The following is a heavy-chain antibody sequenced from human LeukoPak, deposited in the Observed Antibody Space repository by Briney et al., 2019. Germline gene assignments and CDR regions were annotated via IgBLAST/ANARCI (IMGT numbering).Heavy chain of an antibody. CDR3: ARAFTGLSVYYFDY. CDR1: GFTFSSFS. Sequence: GGSLRLSCAASGFTFSSFSMNWVRQAPGKGLEWVSYISSSSSTIYYAASVKGRFTISRDNAKNSLYLQMDSLRDDDTAVYYCARAFTGLSVYYFDYWGQGTLVTVSS. V-gene: IGHV3-48*02. CDR2: ISSSSSTI. J-gene: IGHJ4*02. D-gene: IGHD5/OR15-5a*01.